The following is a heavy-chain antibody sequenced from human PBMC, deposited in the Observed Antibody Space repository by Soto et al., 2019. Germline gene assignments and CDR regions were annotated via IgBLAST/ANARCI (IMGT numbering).Heavy chain of an antibody. CDR1: GFTFSTYW. V-gene: IGHV3-7*05. CDR3: VRGGNTYFRH. CDR2: IKEDGGEK. J-gene: IGHJ4*02. D-gene: IGHD3-9*01. Sequence: PGGSLRLSCAASGFTFSTYWMTWVRQAPGRGLEWVAYIKEDGGEKNYVDSVKGRFAVSRDNAKNSTFLQMNSLRAEDTAVYYCVRGGNTYFRHWGQGSLVTVSS.